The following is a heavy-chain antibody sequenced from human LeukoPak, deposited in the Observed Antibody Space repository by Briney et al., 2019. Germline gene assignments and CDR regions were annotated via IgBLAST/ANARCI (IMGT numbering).Heavy chain of an antibody. D-gene: IGHD3-22*01. CDR3: ASALTYYYDTSGSLP. V-gene: IGHV3-48*01. Sequence: PGGSLRLSCAASGFTFSRYSMNWVRHAPGKGLEWVSYISSSSNSIYYADSVKGRFTIYRDNAKNSLYLQMKSLRAEDTAVYYCASALTYYYDTSGSLPWGQGTLVTVSS. J-gene: IGHJ5*02. CDR1: GFTFSRYS. CDR2: ISSSSNSI.